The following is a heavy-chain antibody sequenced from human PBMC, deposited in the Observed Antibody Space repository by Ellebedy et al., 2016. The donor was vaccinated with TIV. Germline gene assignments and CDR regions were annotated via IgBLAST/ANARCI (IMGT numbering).Heavy chain of an antibody. J-gene: IGHJ4*02. CDR2: IVLMFGTL. CDR3: VTTSSVGPELQLDY. CDR1: GGTFSNFA. Sequence: AASVKVSCKASGGTFSNFAINWVRQAPGQGLEWMGRIVLMFGTLNYARKFQGRLTITADAAAGIAYMVLSSLRSEDTAVYYVVTTSSVGPELQLDYWGLGSLVTVTS. V-gene: IGHV1-69*13. D-gene: IGHD1-1*01.